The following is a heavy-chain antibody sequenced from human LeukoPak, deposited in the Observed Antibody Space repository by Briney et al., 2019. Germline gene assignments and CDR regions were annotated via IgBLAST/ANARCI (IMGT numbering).Heavy chain of an antibody. CDR1: GYTFIDYY. J-gene: IGHJ4*02. Sequence: AASVKVSCQASGYTFIDYYIHWVRLAPGHGLEWMGCVSANTGGTKYAHKFQGRVTMTRDTSINTAHLDLSRLRSDDSAVYYCAKGIGQDYGDPLHSWGQGTLVTVSS. D-gene: IGHD4-17*01. CDR2: VSANTGGT. V-gene: IGHV1-2*02. CDR3: AKGIGQDYGDPLHS.